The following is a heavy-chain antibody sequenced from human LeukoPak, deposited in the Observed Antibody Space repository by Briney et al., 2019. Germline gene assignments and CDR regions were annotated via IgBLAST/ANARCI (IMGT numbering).Heavy chain of an antibody. D-gene: IGHD3-22*01. CDR1: GFTFSSYG. J-gene: IGHJ4*02. Sequence: PGGSLRLSCAASGFTFSSYGMHWVCQAPGKGLEWVAVIWYDGSNKYYADSVKGRFTISRDNSKNTLYLQMNSLRAEDTAVYYCAREDYYDSSGLDWGQGTLVTVSS. CDR2: IWYDGSNK. CDR3: AREDYYDSSGLD. V-gene: IGHV3-33*01.